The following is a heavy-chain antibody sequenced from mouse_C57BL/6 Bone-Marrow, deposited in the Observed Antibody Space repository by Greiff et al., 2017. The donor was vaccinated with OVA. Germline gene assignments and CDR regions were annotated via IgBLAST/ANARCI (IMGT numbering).Heavy chain of an antibody. J-gene: IGHJ3*01. Sequence: QVQLQQPGAELVKPGASVKLSCKASGYTFTSYWMHWVKQRPGQGLEWIGMIHPNSGSTNYNEKFKSKATLTVDKSSSTAYMQLSSLTSEDSAVYYCALTATVVAPVAYWGQGTLVTVSA. CDR1: GYTFTSYW. V-gene: IGHV1-64*01. CDR3: ALTATVVAPVAY. D-gene: IGHD1-1*01. CDR2: IHPNSGST.